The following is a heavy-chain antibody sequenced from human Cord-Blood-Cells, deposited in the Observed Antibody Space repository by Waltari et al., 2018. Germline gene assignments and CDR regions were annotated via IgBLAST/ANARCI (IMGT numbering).Heavy chain of an antibody. J-gene: IGHJ3*02. CDR3: ASELYCSSTSCYDAFDI. CDR2: IYQSGST. V-gene: IGHV4-38-2*01. Sequence: QVQLQESGPGLVKPSETLSLTCAVSGYSISSGYYWGWIRQPPGKGLAWIGSIYQSGSTSDNPSLKSRVTISVEPSKNQFSLKLSSVTAADTAVYYCASELYCSSTSCYDAFDIWGQGTMVTVSS. D-gene: IGHD2-2*01. CDR1: GYSISSGYY.